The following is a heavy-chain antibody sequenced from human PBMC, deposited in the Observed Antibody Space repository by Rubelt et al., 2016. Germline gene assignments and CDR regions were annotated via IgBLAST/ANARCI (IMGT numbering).Heavy chain of an antibody. CDR1: GGSFSGYY. D-gene: IGHD6-6*01. CDR3: AGGHSRSVDVDY. CDR2: INHSGST. Sequence: QVQLQQWGAGLLKPSETLSLTCAVYGGSFSGYYWSWIRQPPGKGLEWIGEINHSGSTNYNPSLKSRVTRSVDTAKNQFSRKLSSVTAADTAVYYWAGGHSRSVDVDYWGQGTLVTVSS. V-gene: IGHV4-34*01. J-gene: IGHJ4*02.